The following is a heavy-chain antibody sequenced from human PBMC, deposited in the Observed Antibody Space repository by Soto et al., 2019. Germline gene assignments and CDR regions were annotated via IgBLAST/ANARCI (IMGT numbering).Heavy chain of an antibody. CDR1: GYDFTAYD. CDR3: GRGPSPRAPAGGTPYYYAMDV. V-gene: IGHV1-8*02. D-gene: IGHD6-13*01. CDR2: MNPINGPT. J-gene: IGHJ6*02. Sequence: AASVKVSCKASGYDFTAYDINWVRQASGQGLEWMGWMNPINGPTGTARRFQGRVSLSRKTATGPAYLELTSLRSDDTAVYYCGRGPSPRAPAGGTPYYYAMDVCGQGPTVTVSS.